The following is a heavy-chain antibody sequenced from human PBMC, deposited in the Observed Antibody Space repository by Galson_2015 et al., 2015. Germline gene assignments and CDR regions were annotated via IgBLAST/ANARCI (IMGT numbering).Heavy chain of an antibody. Sequence: SLRLSCAASGFTFSSYWMHWVRHAPGKGLVWVSRINSDGSSISYADSVKGRFTISRDNAKNTLYLQMNSLRAEDTAVYHCVRDRGCSCGSCSLAFDIWGQGTMVTVSS. J-gene: IGHJ3*02. V-gene: IGHV3-74*01. CDR3: VRDRGCSCGSCSLAFDI. D-gene: IGHD2-15*01. CDR1: GFTFSSYW. CDR2: INSDGSSI.